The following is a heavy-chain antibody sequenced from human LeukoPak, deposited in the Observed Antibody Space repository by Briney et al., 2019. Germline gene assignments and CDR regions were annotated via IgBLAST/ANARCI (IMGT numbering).Heavy chain of an antibody. CDR1: GYTFTSYG. Sequence: GASVKVSCKASGYTFTSYGISWVRHAPGQGLEWMGWISAYNGNTNYAQKLQGRVTMTTDTSTSTAYMELRSLRSGDTAVYYCARDWPTQYFDYWGQGTLVTVSS. V-gene: IGHV1-18*01. CDR3: ARDWPTQYFDY. CDR2: ISAYNGNT. D-gene: IGHD4-11*01. J-gene: IGHJ4*02.